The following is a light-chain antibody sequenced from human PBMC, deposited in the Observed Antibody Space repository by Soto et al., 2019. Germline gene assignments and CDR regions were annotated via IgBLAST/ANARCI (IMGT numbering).Light chain of an antibody. V-gene: IGKV1-5*01. CDR3: QQYNDYWT. Sequence: DIQMTQSPSTLSASVGDRVVITCRASQIITTWLAWYQQKPGKAPKLLIYDASSLESGVPSRFSGSGSGTEFTLTFSRLQPDDFATYYCQQYNDYWTFGKGTKVYIK. J-gene: IGKJ1*01. CDR2: DAS. CDR1: QIITTW.